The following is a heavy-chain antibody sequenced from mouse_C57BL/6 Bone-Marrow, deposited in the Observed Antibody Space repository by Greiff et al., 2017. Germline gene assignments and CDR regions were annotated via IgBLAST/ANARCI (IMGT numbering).Heavy chain of an antibody. CDR1: GYTFTDYE. CDR3: TRCDSVAWFAY. J-gene: IGHJ3*01. D-gene: IGHD2-12*01. V-gene: IGHV1-15*01. CDR2: IDPETGGT. Sequence: VQLQQSGAELVRPGASVTLSCKASGYTFTDYEMPWVKQTPVHGLEWIGAIDPETGGTAYNQKFKGKAILAADKSSSTAYMQLRSLTSEDSAVYYCTRCDSVAWFAYWGQGTLVTVSA.